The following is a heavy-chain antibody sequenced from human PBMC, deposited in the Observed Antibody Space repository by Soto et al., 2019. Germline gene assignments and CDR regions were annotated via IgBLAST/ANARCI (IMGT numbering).Heavy chain of an antibody. CDR1: GYTFTGYY. V-gene: IGHV1-2*04. CDR2: INPNSGGT. J-gene: IGHJ6*03. Sequence: ASVKVSCKASGYTFTGYYMHWVRQAPGQGLEWMGWINPNSGGTNYAQKLQGWVTMTRDTSISTAYKELSRLRSDDTAVYYCARERTTTPLGYFVFWSGYRDYYYYYMDVWGKGTTVTVSS. CDR3: ARERTTTPLGYFVFWSGYRDYYYYYMDV. D-gene: IGHD3-3*01.